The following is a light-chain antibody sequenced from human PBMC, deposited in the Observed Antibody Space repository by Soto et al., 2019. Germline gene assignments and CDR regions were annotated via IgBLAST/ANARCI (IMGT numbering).Light chain of an antibody. J-gene: IGKJ1*01. CDR2: AAS. Sequence: DIKLTKSPSFLSASVGDRVTITCRASQGISSYLAWYQQKPGKAPKLLIYAASTLQSGVPSRFSGSGSGTEFTLTISSLQPGDFATYYCQQLNSYPRTFGQGAKVDI. V-gene: IGKV1-9*01. CDR3: QQLNSYPRT. CDR1: QGISSY.